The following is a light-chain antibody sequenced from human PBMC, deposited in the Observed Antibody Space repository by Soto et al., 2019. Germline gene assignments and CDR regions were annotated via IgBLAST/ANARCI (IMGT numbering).Light chain of an antibody. J-gene: IGLJ1*01. CDR3: SSYTGSSTLLYV. Sequence: QSALTQPASLSGSPGQSITISCTGTSSDVGGYNYVSWYQQHPGKAPKLMIYDVSNRPSWVSNRFSGSKSGNTASLTISGLQAEYEADYDCSSYTGSSTLLYVFGTGTKVTVL. CDR1: SSDVGGYNY. V-gene: IGLV2-14*01. CDR2: DVS.